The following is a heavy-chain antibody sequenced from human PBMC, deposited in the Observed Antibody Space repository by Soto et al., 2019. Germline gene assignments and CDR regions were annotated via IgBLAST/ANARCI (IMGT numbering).Heavy chain of an antibody. J-gene: IGHJ4*02. CDR1: GFGFSNAW. CDR3: TTDLNGGFDY. V-gene: IGHV3-15*01. D-gene: IGHD2-8*01. CDR2: IKIETDGETT. Sequence: GGSLRLSCAASGFGFSNAWMIWVRQAPGKGLEWVGRIKIETDGETTDYVAPVKGKFTISRDDSKNTLYLQMNSLKIEDTAVYYCTTDLNGGFDYWGRGTLVTAS.